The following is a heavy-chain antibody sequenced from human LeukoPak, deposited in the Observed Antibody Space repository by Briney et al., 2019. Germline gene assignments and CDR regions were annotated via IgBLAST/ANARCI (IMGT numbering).Heavy chain of an antibody. J-gene: IGHJ5*02. CDR1: GYTFTSYD. Sequence: ASVRVSSTASGYTFTSYDINWGRQAPGQGLEWMGWMNTTRGKTGYTQKFQGRVNMTRNTSISTAYMELSSLRSEDTAVYYGARSPPRYFNGLEQSGWFDPWGQGTLVTVSS. V-gene: IGHV1-8*01. CDR2: MNTTRGKT. D-gene: IGHD3-9*01. CDR3: ARSPPRYFNGLEQSGWFDP.